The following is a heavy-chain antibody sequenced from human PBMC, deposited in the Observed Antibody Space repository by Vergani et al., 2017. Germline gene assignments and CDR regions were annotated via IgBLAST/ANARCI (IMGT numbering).Heavy chain of an antibody. Sequence: QLQLQESGPGLVKPSETLSLTCTVSGGSISSSSYYWGWIRQPPGKGLEWIGSIYYSGSTYYNPSLKSRVTISVDTSKNQFSLKLSSVTAADTAVYYCARAMVRGVTTYYYYYYGMDVWGQGTTVTVSS. CDR3: ARAMVRGVTTYYYYYYGMDV. V-gene: IGHV4-39*07. CDR1: GGSISSSSYY. D-gene: IGHD3-10*01. J-gene: IGHJ6*02. CDR2: IYYSGST.